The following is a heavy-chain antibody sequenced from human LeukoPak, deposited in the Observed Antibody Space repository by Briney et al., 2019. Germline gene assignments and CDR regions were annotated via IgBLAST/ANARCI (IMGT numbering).Heavy chain of an antibody. V-gene: IGHV1-69*04. J-gene: IGHJ4*02. CDR3: ARELVKKGNDPNMGFDY. Sequence: SVKVSCKASGGTFSSYAISWVRQAPGQGLEWMGRIIPIFDIANYAQKFQGRVTITADKSTSTAYMELSSLRSEDTAVYYCARELVKKGNDPNMGFDYWGQGTLVTVSS. CDR1: GGTFSSYA. D-gene: IGHD3-16*01. CDR2: IIPIFDIA.